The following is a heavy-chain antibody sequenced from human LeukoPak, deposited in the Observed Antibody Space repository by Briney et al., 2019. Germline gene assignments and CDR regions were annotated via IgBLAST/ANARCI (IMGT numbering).Heavy chain of an antibody. J-gene: IGHJ4*02. D-gene: IGHD3-10*01. CDR2: INPNSGGT. V-gene: IGHV1-2*02. Sequence: ASVKVSCKASGYTFTGYYMHWVRQAPGQGLEWMGWINPNSGGTNYAQKFQGRVTMTRDTSISTAYMELSRLRSDDTAVYYCARDDDLYGSGNFDYWGRGTLVTVSS. CDR1: GYTFTGYY. CDR3: ARDDDLYGSGNFDY.